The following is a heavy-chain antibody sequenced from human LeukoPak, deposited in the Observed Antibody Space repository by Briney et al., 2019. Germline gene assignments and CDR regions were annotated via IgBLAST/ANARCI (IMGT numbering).Heavy chain of an antibody. CDR2: ISWNSGSI. CDR1: GFTFDDYA. Sequence: YLSLSCAAYGFTFDDYAMHWDRTAPGQGRVGVSSISWNSGSIGYADSVKGRFTISRDNAKTSLYLEMNSLRAEDTALYYCARSTGYSSSWYDYWGQGTLVTVSS. D-gene: IGHD6-13*01. CDR3: ARSTGYSSSWYDY. V-gene: IGHV3-9*01. J-gene: IGHJ4*02.